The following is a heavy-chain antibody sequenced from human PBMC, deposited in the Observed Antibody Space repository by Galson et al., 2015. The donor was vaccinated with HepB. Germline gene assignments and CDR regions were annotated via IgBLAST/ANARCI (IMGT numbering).Heavy chain of an antibody. Sequence: QSGAEVKKPGESLRISCKGSGYSFTSYWISWVRQMPGKGLEWMGRIDPSDSYTNYSPSFQGHVTISADKSISTAYLQWSSLKASDTAMYYCARTRPMATVTTDYYYGMDVWGQGTTVTVSS. CDR1: GYSFTSYW. J-gene: IGHJ6*02. CDR3: ARTRPMATVTTDYYYGMDV. CDR2: IDPSDSYT. D-gene: IGHD4-11*01. V-gene: IGHV5-10-1*01.